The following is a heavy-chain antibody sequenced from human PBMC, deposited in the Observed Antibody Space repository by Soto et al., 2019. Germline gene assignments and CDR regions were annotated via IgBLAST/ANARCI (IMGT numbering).Heavy chain of an antibody. CDR3: GTWKEREHAFDV. CDR2: LYDVDGS. J-gene: IGHJ3*01. V-gene: IGHV3-53*01. CDR1: GLTISGKKY. Sequence: DVQLVESGGGLIQPGESLRLSCAAFGLTISGKKYVAWVRQAPGKGLEWVSALYDVDGSFSADSVTGRITTSSDSSKTTVDLQVNDLGAEETAVYYGGTWKEREHAFDVWGQGTTGTISS. D-gene: IGHD1-1*01.